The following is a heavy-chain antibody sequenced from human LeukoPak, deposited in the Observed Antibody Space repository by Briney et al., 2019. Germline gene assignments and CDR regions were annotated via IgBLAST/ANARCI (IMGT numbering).Heavy chain of an antibody. CDR1: GFTVSSNY. CDR3: AREGARGYSHAP. V-gene: IGHV3-66*01. D-gene: IGHD5-12*01. CDR2: IYSSGRT. Sequence: GGSLRLSCAASGFTVSSNYMTWVRQAPGKGLEWVSVIYSSGRTYYADSVKGRFTISRDDSKNTVYLQMNSLRAEDTAVYYCAREGARGYSHAPWGQGTLVTVSS. J-gene: IGHJ5*02.